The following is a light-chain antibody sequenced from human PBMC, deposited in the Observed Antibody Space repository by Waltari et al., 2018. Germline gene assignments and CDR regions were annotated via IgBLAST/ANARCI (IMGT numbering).Light chain of an antibody. V-gene: IGKV1-5*03. Sequence: DIEMTQSPPTLSASVGDRVTISCRASRNIREWLAWYRQRPGTAPELLIFKASVLETAVSSRFSGRASAAEFTLTISGLQPDDVATYYCQQYYTSSQTFGHGTKVEIK. CDR2: KAS. CDR3: QQYYTSSQT. CDR1: RNIREW. J-gene: IGKJ1*01.